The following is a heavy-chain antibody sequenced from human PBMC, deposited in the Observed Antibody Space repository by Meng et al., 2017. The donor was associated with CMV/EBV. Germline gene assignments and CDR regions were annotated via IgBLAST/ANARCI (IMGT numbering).Heavy chain of an antibody. CDR2: INHSGST. D-gene: IGHD6-13*01. CDR3: ARDRWVNSWGYYYGMDV. CDR1: GGSFSGYY. Sequence: GSLRLSCAVYGGSFSGYYWSWIRQPPGKGLEWIGEINHSGSTNYNPSLKSRVTISVDTSKNQFSLKLSSVTAADTAVYYCARDRWVNSWGYYYGMDVWGQGTTVTVSS. J-gene: IGHJ6*02. V-gene: IGHV4-34*01.